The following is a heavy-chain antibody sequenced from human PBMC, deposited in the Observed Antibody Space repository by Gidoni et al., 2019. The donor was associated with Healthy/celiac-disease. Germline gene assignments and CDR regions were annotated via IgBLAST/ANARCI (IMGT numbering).Heavy chain of an antibody. Sequence: QLQLHVSVPGLVKPSETLSLPCTVSAGSITRSRYYSGWLRQPPGKGLEWIGRIYYSGSTYYNPSLKSRVTISVDTSKNQFSLKLSSVTAADTAVYYCARHGYYDYVWGSYRPGHWFDPWGQGTLVTVSS. D-gene: IGHD3-16*02. J-gene: IGHJ5*02. CDR3: ARHGYYDYVWGSYRPGHWFDP. CDR1: AGSITRSRYY. V-gene: IGHV4-39*01. CDR2: IYYSGST.